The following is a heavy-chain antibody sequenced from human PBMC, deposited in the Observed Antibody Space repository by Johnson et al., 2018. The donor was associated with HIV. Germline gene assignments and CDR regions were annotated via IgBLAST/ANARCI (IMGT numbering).Heavy chain of an antibody. D-gene: IGHD1-7*01. CDR2: ISWNSGSI. V-gene: IGHV3-9*01. J-gene: IGHJ3*02. CDR1: GFTFDDYA. Sequence: VQLVESGGGLVQPGRSLRLSCAASGFTFDDYAMHWVRQAPGKGLEWVSGISWNSGSIGYADSVKGRFTISRDNAKNSLYLQMNSLRAEDTALYYCAKDISGTTFAFDIWGQGTMVTVSS. CDR3: AKDISGTTFAFDI.